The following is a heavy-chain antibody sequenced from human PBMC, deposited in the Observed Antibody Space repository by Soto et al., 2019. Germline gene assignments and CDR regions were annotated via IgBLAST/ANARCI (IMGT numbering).Heavy chain of an antibody. CDR1: GYTFTSYG. CDR2: ISAYNGNT. CDR3: ARGPITIFGVVTYYFDY. Sequence: GASVKVSCKASGYTFTSYGSSWVRQAPGQGLEWMGWISAYNGNTNYAQKLQGRVTMTTDTSTSTAYMELRSLRSDDTAVYYCARGPITIFGVVTYYFDYWGQGTLVTVSS. J-gene: IGHJ4*02. D-gene: IGHD3-3*01. V-gene: IGHV1-18*01.